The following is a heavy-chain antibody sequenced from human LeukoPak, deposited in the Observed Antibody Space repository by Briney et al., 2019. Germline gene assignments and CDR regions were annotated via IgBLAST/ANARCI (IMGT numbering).Heavy chain of an antibody. CDR1: GGSFSGYY. D-gene: IGHD2-2*02. CDR3: AKLGYRYYYYCMDV. J-gene: IGHJ6*03. V-gene: IGHV4-34*01. CDR2: INHSGST. Sequence: SETLSLTCAVYGGSFSGYYWSWIRQPPGKGLEWIGEINHSGSTNYNPSLKSRVTISVDTSKNQFSLKLSSVTAADTAVYYCAKLGYRYYYYCMDVWGKGTTVTVSS.